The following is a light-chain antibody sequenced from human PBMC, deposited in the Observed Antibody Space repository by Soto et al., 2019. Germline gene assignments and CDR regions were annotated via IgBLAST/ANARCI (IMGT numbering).Light chain of an antibody. CDR1: SSDVGGYNY. CDR3: SSYTTSNTRQIV. CDR2: DVS. V-gene: IGLV2-14*01. J-gene: IGLJ1*01. Sequence: QSALTQPASVSGSPGQSITISCTGTSSDVGGYNYVSWYQQHPGKAPKFMIYDVSNRPSGVSNRFSGSKSGNTASLTISGLQAEDEADYYCSSYTTSNTRQIVFGGGTKVTVL.